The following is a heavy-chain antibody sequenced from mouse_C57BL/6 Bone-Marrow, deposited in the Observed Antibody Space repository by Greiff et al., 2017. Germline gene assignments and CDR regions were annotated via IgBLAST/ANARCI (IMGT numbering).Heavy chain of an antibody. Sequence: EVKLVESGGGLVKPGGSLKLSCAASGFTFSSYAMSWVRQTPEKRLEWVAYISSGGGYIYYADTVKGRFTISRDTARNTLYLQMSSLKSEDTAMYYCTRDLYYAMDYWGQGTSVTVSS. CDR1: GFTFSSYA. CDR3: TRDLYYAMDY. V-gene: IGHV5-9-1*02. J-gene: IGHJ4*01. CDR2: ISSGGGYI.